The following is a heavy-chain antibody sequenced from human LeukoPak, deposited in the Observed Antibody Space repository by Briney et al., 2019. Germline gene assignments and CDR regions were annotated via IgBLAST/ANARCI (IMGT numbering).Heavy chain of an antibody. V-gene: IGHV1-69*13. J-gene: IGHJ4*02. CDR1: GGTFSSYA. CDR3: ARDRYYGSGSYRPLDY. D-gene: IGHD3-10*01. CDR2: IIPIFGTA. Sequence: GASVKVSCKAPGGTFSSYAISWVRQAPGQGLEWMGGIIPIFGTANYAQKFQGRVTITADESTSTAYMELSSLRSEDTAVYYCARDRYYGSGSYRPLDYWGQGTLVTVSS.